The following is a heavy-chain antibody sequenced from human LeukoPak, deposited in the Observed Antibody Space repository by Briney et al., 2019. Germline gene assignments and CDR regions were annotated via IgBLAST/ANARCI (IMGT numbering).Heavy chain of an antibody. CDR1: GYTFTSYD. D-gene: IGHD4-11*01. V-gene: IGHV1-8*01. Sequence: ASVKVSCKASGYTFTSYDINWVRQATGQGLEWMGWMNPNSGNTGYAQKFQGRVTMTRNTSISTAYMELSSLRSEDTAVYYCARLYSNYGFGSGYFDLWGRGTLVTVSS. CDR3: ARLYSNYGFGSGYFDL. CDR2: MNPNSGNT. J-gene: IGHJ2*01.